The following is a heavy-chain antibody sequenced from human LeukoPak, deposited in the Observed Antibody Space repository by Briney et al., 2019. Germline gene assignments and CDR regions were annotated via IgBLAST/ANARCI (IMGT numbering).Heavy chain of an antibody. CDR1: GGSISGYY. Sequence: PSETLSLTCTVSGGSISGYYWSWIRQPPGKGLEWIGYIYDSGSTNYNPSLRSRVTISVDASKSQFALRLRSVTAADTAVYYCARLFAADYGGTASFYGIFDSWGQGTLVTVSS. CDR2: IYDSGST. J-gene: IGHJ4*02. V-gene: IGHV4-59*01. CDR3: ARLFAADYGGTASFYGIFDS. D-gene: IGHD4-23*01.